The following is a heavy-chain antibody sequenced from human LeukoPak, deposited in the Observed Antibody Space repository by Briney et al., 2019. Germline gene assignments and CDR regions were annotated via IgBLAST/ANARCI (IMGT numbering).Heavy chain of an antibody. CDR2: IKQDGSEK. Sequence: GGPLRLSCEASGFTFSSYWMSWVRQAPGKGLEWVANIKQDGSEKYYVDSVKGRFTISRDNAKNSLYLQMNSLRAEDTAVYYCARDRSGDSSRGDAFDIWGQGTMVTVSS. J-gene: IGHJ3*02. D-gene: IGHD3-16*01. V-gene: IGHV3-7*01. CDR1: GFTFSSYW. CDR3: ARDRSGDSSRGDAFDI.